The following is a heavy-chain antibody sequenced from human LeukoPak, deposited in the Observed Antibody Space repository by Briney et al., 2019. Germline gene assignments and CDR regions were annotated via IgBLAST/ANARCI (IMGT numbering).Heavy chain of an antibody. CDR2: ISSSGSTI. CDR3: ARGGAFGELPHNWFDP. V-gene: IGHV3-48*03. J-gene: IGHJ5*02. Sequence: GGSLRLSCAASGFTFSSYEMNWVREAPGKGLEWVSYISSSGSTIYYADSVKGRFTISRDNAKNSLYLQMNSLRAEDTAVYYCARGGAFGELPHNWFDPWGQGTLVTVSS. D-gene: IGHD3-10*01. CDR1: GFTFSSYE.